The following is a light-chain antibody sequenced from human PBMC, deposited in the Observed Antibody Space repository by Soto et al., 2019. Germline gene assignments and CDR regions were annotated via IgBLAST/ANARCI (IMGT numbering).Light chain of an antibody. J-gene: IGKJ1*01. CDR1: QNVSSK. CDR2: GVS. CDR3: QQYNNWPGT. V-gene: IGKV3-15*01. Sequence: EIVLTQSPGTLSVSPGERATLSCRASQNVSSKLAWYQQKPGQAPRLLFYGVSTGATGIPARFSGSGSETEFTLSISSLQSEDFAVYYCQQYNNWPGTFGQGTKVDIK.